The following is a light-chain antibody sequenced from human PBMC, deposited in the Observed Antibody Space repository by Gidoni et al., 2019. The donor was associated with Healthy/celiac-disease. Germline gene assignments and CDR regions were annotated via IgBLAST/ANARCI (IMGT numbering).Light chain of an antibody. CDR1: QSVSSN. V-gene: IGKV3-15*01. CDR3: QQYNNWPPYT. CDR2: GAS. J-gene: IGKJ2*01. Sequence: EIVMTQSPATLSVSPGERATLSCRASQSVSSNLAWYQQKPGQVPRLLIYGASTRATGIPARFSGSGSGTEFTLTISSLQSEDFAVYYCQQYNNWPPYTFGQXTKLEIK.